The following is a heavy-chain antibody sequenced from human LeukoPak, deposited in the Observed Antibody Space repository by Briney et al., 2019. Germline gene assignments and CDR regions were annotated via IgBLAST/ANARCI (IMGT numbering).Heavy chain of an antibody. Sequence: ASVKVSCKVSGYTLTELSMHWVRQAPGKGLEWMGGFDPEDGETIYAQKFQGRVTMTTDTSTSTAYMELRSLRSDDTAVYYCARFYMVGATSHFDYWGQGTLVTVSS. V-gene: IGHV1-24*01. CDR3: ARFYMVGATSHFDY. CDR2: FDPEDGET. J-gene: IGHJ4*02. D-gene: IGHD1-26*01. CDR1: GYTLTELS.